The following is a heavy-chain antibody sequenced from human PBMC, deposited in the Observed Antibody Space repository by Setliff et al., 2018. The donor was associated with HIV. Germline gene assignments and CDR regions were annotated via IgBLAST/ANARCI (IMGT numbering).Heavy chain of an antibody. Sequence: SETLSLTCTVSGDTDFYWSWIRQSPGKGLEWIGYIHASGKANYNPSLKSRVTISLDTSKMQFSLRLTSVTAADSAVYYCATLDPSGGNFLAYWGQGTLVTVSS. V-gene: IGHV4-4*09. D-gene: IGHD2-21*02. J-gene: IGHJ4*02. CDR3: ATLDPSGGNFLAY. CDR1: GDTDFY. CDR2: IHASGKA.